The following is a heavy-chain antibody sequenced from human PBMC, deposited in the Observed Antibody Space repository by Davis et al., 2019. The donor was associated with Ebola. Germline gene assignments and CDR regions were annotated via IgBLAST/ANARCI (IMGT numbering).Heavy chain of an antibody. J-gene: IGHJ4*02. D-gene: IGHD3-10*01. CDR2: IWYDGSNK. Sequence: LSLTCEASGFTFSSYSMNWVRQAPGKGLEWVAVIWYDGSNKYYADSVKGRFTISRDNSKNTLYLQMNSLRAEDTAVYYCARDITMVQGVQDYWGQGTLVTVSS. CDR3: ARDITMVQGVQDY. V-gene: IGHV3-33*08. CDR1: GFTFSSYS.